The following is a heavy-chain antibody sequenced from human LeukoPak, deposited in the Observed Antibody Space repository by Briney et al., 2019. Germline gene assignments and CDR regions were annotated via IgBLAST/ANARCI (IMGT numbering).Heavy chain of an antibody. D-gene: IGHD6-13*01. J-gene: IGHJ1*01. CDR2: INPNSGGT. Sequence: GASVKVSCKASGYTFTGYHMQWVRQAPGQGLEWMGWINPNSGGTKYAQKFQGRVTMTRDTSISTAYMELSRLRSDDTAVYYCARGGSSWYRGSFQHWGQGTLVTVSS. CDR3: ARGGSSWYRGSFQH. V-gene: IGHV1-2*02. CDR1: GYTFTGYH.